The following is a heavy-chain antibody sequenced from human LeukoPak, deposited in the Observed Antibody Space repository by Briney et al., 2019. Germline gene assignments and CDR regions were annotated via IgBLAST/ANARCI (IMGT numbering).Heavy chain of an antibody. CDR1: GFTFSNYG. J-gene: IGHJ4*02. Sequence: GGSLRLSCAASGFTFSNYGMDWVRQPPGKGLEWVSAISGSGDSTYYTDSARGRFTISRDNSNNTLFLQMNSLRADETAVYYCASVEWFGGLTFEGWGRGTLVPVT. D-gene: IGHD3-10*01. CDR2: ISGSGDST. CDR3: ASVEWFGGLTFEG. V-gene: IGHV3-23*01.